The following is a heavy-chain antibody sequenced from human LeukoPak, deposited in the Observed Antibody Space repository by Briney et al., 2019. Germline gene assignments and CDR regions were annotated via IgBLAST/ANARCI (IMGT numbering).Heavy chain of an antibody. V-gene: IGHV1-18*01. CDR3: ARKPLRYFDWLMADYYGMDV. J-gene: IGHJ6*02. Sequence: GASVKVSCKASGYTFTSYGISWVRQAPGQGLEWMGWISAYNGNTNYAQKLQGRVTMTTVTSTSTAYMELRSLRSDDTAVYYCARKPLRYFDWLMADYYGMDVWGQGTTVTVSS. D-gene: IGHD3-9*01. CDR2: ISAYNGNT. CDR1: GYTFTSYG.